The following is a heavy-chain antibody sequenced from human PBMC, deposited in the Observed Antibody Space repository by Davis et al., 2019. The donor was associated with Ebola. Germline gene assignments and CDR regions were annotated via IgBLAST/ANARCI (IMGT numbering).Heavy chain of an antibody. V-gene: IGHV3-23*01. J-gene: IGHJ5*02. CDR3: AKDAGRWSPPAS. CDR1: GLTFSTYA. CDR2: ISCSGGDP. D-gene: IGHD3-10*01. Sequence: PAGSLSLSCPLSGLTFSTYAMTWVRQAPGKGLEWVSRISCSGGDPHYADSVKGRFTLSRDNSKNTLYLQMSSLRVEDTAVYFCAKDAGRWSPPASWGQGTLVTVSS.